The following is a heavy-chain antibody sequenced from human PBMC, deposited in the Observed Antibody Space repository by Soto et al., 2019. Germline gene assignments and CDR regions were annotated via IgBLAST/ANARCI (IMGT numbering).Heavy chain of an antibody. D-gene: IGHD1-26*01. CDR3: ARETLGAPVDY. CDR1: GFTFSTYT. V-gene: IGHV3-21*01. CDR2: ISSSSSYI. J-gene: IGHJ4*02. Sequence: PGGSLRLSCAASGFTFSTYTMNWVRQAPGKGLEWVSSISSSSSYIYHADSVKGRFTISRDNGKNSLYLQMDSLRADDTAVYYCARETLGAPVDYWGQGTLVTVSS.